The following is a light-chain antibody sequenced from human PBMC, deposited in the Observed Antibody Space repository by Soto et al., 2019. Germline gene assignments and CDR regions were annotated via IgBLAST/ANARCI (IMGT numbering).Light chain of an antibody. CDR1: SSDVGGYNY. J-gene: IGLJ2*01. CDR3: SSYTSSSTLVV. V-gene: IGLV2-14*01. Sequence: QSALTQPASASGSPGQSITISCTGTSSDVGGYNYVSWYQQHPGKAPKLMIYDVSHRPSGVSNRFSGSKSGNTASLTISGLKAEDEADYYCSSYTSSSTLVVFGGGTQRTVL. CDR2: DVS.